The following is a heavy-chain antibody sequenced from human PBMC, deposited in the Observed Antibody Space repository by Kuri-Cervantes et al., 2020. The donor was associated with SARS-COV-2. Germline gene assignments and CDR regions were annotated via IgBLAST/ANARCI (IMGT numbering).Heavy chain of an antibody. J-gene: IGHJ6*02. Sequence: GESLKISCAASGFTFSDYYMSWIRQAPGKGLEWVSYISSSGSTIYYADSVKGRFTISRDNAKNSLYLQMNSLRAEDTAVYYCARTGLPGWYYYYGMDVWGQGTTGHRLL. CDR1: GFTFSDYY. CDR2: ISSSGSTI. CDR3: ARTGLPGWYYYYGMDV. D-gene: IGHD2-15*01. V-gene: IGHV3-11*01.